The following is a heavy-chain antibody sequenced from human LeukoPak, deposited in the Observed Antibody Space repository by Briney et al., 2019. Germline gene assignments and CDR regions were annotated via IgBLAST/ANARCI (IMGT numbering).Heavy chain of an antibody. CDR2: INPNSGGT. V-gene: IGHV1-2*02. Sequence: ASVKVSCKASGYTFTGYYMHWVRQAPGQGLEWMGWINPNSGGTNYAQKFQGRATMTRDTSISTAYMELSRLRSDDTAVYYCARGIVVVPAARGAFDIWGQGTMVTVSS. CDR1: GYTFTGYY. J-gene: IGHJ3*02. CDR3: ARGIVVVPAARGAFDI. D-gene: IGHD2-2*01.